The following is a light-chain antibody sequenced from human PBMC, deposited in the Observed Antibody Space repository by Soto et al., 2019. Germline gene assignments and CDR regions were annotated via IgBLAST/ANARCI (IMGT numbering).Light chain of an antibody. Sequence: EIVMTQSPATLSVSPGERATLSCRASQSVSSYLAWYQQKPGQAPRLLIYGASTRATGIPARFSGSGSGTEFTLTISSLQSKDFAVYYCQQYGSSPPKTFGQGTKVDIK. CDR3: QQYGSSPPKT. CDR2: GAS. V-gene: IGKV3-15*01. CDR1: QSVSSY. J-gene: IGKJ1*01.